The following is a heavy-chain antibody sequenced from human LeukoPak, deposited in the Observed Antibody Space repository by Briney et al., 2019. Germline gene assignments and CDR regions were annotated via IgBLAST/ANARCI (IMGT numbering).Heavy chain of an antibody. J-gene: IGHJ4*02. CDR2: ISAYNGNT. CDR1: GHTFTTYY. Sequence: ASVKVSCKASGHTFTTYYVHLVRQAPGQGLEWMGWISAYNGNTNYAQKLQGRVTMTTDTSTSTAYMELRSLRSDDTAVYYCARGYSYGLSDYWGQGTLVTVSS. D-gene: IGHD5-18*01. V-gene: IGHV1-18*04. CDR3: ARGYSYGLSDY.